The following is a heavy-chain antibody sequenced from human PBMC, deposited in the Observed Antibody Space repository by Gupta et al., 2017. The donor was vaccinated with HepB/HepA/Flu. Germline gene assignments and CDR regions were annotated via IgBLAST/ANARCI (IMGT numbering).Heavy chain of an antibody. CDR1: GFSMSTSGMV. CDR3: AHRQLPRGAGSSRWLDP. J-gene: IGHJ5*02. D-gene: IGHD3-10*01. CDR2: IYWDDDK. V-gene: IGHV2-5*02. Sequence: QITLKESGPTLVKPTQTLTLTCTFSGFSMSTSGMVVGWIRQPPGKALAWLGLIYWDDDKRYNPSLKNRLTIAKENSKNPVILTMTDMDHVDTATYYCAHRQLPRGAGSSRWLDPWGQGTLVIVSS.